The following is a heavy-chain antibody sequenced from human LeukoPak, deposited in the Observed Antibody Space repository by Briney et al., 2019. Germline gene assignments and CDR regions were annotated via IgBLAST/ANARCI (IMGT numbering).Heavy chain of an antibody. CDR2: ISTFNGDT. D-gene: IGHD3/OR15-3a*01. Sequence: ASVKVSCKASGYSFLAYGLTWVRQAPGQGFEWMGWISTFNGDTRYAHKFQGRLTMTTDTSTSIGYMELRSLRSDDTAVCYCARDRSLDYLLWADASHIWGQGTLVTVSS. J-gene: IGHJ3*02. V-gene: IGHV1-18*01. CDR1: GYSFLAYG. CDR3: ARDRSLDYLLWADASHI.